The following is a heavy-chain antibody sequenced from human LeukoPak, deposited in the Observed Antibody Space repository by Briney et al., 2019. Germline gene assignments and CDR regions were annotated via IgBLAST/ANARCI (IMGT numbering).Heavy chain of an antibody. CDR3: ARDQVYYDSSGLDY. Sequence: SATLSLTCTVSGYSISSGYYWGWIRQPPGKGLEWIGSIYHSGSTYYNPSLKSRVTISVDTSKNQFSLKLSSVTAADTAVYYCARDQVYYDSSGLDYWGQGTLVTVSS. CDR1: GYSISSGYY. V-gene: IGHV4-38-2*02. J-gene: IGHJ4*02. CDR2: IYHSGST. D-gene: IGHD3-22*01.